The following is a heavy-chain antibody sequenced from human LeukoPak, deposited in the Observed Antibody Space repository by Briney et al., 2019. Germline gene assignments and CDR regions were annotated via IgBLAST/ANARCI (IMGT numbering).Heavy chain of an antibody. CDR1: GYSFTSYW. J-gene: IGHJ4*02. Sequence: LGESLKISCKGSGYSFTSYWVGWVRPMPGKGLEWMGIIYPGDSDTRYSPSFQGQVTISADKSISTAYLQWSGLKASDTAMYYCARSYGNSLDYWGQGTLVTVSS. CDR2: IYPGDSDT. CDR3: ARSYGNSLDY. V-gene: IGHV5-51*01. D-gene: IGHD4-11*01.